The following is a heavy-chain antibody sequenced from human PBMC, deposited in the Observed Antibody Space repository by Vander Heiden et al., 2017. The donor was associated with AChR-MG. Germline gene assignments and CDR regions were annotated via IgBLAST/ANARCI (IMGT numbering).Heavy chain of an antibody. CDR2: IKQDGSEK. J-gene: IGHJ5*02. V-gene: IGHV3-7*01. Sequence: EVQLVESGGGLVQPGGSLRLSCAASGFTFSTYWMTWVRQAPGKGLEWVASIKQDGSEKYFVDSVKGRFTISRDNAENSLYLQMNSLRAEDTAVYYCATTSRVGSPFSWFDPWGQGTLVTVSS. CDR3: ATTSRVGSPFSWFDP. D-gene: IGHD1-26*01. CDR1: GFTFSTYW.